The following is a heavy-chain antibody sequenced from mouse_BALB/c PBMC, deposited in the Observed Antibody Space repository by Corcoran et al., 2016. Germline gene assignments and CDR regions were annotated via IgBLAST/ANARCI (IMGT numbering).Heavy chain of an antibody. CDR3: TRGGDYDVYYAWDY. Sequence: LVKTGASVKISCKASGYSFTGYYIHWVKQSHGKSLEWIGYISCYYDTTSYNQKFKGKATFTVDTSSSTAYMQFSSLTSEDSAVYYGTRGGDYDVYYAWDYWGQGTSVTVSS. J-gene: IGHJ4*01. D-gene: IGHD2-4*01. V-gene: IGHV1S34*01. CDR1: GYSFTGYY. CDR2: ISCYYDTT.